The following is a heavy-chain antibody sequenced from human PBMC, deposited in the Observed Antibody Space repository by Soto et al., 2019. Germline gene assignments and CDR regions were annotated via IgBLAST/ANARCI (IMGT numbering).Heavy chain of an antibody. V-gene: IGHV1-69*06. D-gene: IGHD3-3*01. J-gene: IGHJ3*01. CDR1: GGTFSSYA. CDR3: VIENGGVVATNAFDL. Sequence: QVQLVQSGAEVKKPGSSVKVSCKASGGTFSSYAISWVRQAPGQGLEWMGGIIPIFGTANYAQKFQGRVTITADKSTSQAYMELGSLRSEDTAVDYCVIENGGVVATNAFDLWGQGTMVTVSS. CDR2: IIPIFGTA.